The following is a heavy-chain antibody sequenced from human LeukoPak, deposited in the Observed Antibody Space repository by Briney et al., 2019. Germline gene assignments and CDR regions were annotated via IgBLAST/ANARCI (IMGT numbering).Heavy chain of an antibody. CDR3: AKDMGYSYGYSGAFDY. Sequence: GGSLRLSCAASGFTFDDYAMHWVRQAPGKGLEWVSGISWNSGSIGYADSVKGRFTISRDNAKNSLYLQMNSVRAEDMALYYCAKDMGYSYGYSGAFDYWGQGTLVTVSS. V-gene: IGHV3-9*03. CDR2: ISWNSGSI. D-gene: IGHD5-18*01. CDR1: GFTFDDYA. J-gene: IGHJ4*02.